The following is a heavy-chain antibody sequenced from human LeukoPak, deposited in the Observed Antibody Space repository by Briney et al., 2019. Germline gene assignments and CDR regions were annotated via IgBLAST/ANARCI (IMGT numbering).Heavy chain of an antibody. CDR3: ASRPPGYGGPFDY. Sequence: GESLKISCKGSGYNFANYWIAWVRQMPGKGLEWMGIIYPGDSDARYSPSFQGQVTISADKSINTAYLQWSSLQASDTAMYYCASRPPGYGGPFDYWGQGTLVTASS. CDR2: IYPGDSDA. J-gene: IGHJ4*02. D-gene: IGHD4-23*01. V-gene: IGHV5-51*01. CDR1: GYNFANYW.